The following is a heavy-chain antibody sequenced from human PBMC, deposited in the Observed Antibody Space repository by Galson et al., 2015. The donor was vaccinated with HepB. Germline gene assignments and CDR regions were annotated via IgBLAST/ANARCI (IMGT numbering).Heavy chain of an antibody. CDR1: GDSVSSNSAA. D-gene: IGHD6-13*01. Sequence: CAISGDSVSSNSAAWNWIRQSPSRGLEWLGRTYYRSKWYNDYAVSVKSRITINPDTSKNQFSLQLNSVTPEDTAVYYCARDVGTVPTWYYGMDVRGQGTTVTVSS. V-gene: IGHV6-1*01. CDR2: TYYRSKWYN. J-gene: IGHJ6*02. CDR3: ARDVGTVPTWYYGMDV.